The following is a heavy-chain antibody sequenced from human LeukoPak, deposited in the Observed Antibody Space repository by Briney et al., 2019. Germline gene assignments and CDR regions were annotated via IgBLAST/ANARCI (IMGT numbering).Heavy chain of an antibody. CDR1: GFTFSSYA. J-gene: IGHJ5*02. V-gene: IGHV3-23*01. CDR3: AKDRRSSWYQNWFDP. D-gene: IGHD6-13*01. Sequence: GGSLRLSCAASGFTFSSYAMSWVRQAPGKGLEWVSAISGSGDDTYYADSVKGRFTISRDNSKNTLYLQMNSLRAEDTAVYYCAKDRRSSWYQNWFDPWGQGTLVTVSS. CDR2: ISGSGDDT.